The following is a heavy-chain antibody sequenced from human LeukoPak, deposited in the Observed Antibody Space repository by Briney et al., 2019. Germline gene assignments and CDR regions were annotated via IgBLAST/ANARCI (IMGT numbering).Heavy chain of an antibody. Sequence: GGSLRLSCAASGFTFSGSWMSWVRQAPGKGLEWVASINQDGGEKYSLDSVKGRFTISRDNTKSSLYLQMNSLRAEDTAVYYCARGYYDSSGLDYWGQGTLVTVSS. V-gene: IGHV3-7*01. D-gene: IGHD3-22*01. CDR1: GFTFSGSW. CDR3: ARGYYDSSGLDY. CDR2: INQDGGEK. J-gene: IGHJ4*02.